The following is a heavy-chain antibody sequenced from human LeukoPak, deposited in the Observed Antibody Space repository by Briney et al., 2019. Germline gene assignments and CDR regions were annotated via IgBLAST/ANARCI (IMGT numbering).Heavy chain of an antibody. CDR1: GGSISSSNYY. D-gene: IGHD3-22*01. Sequence: SETLSLTCTVPGGSISSSNYYWAWIRQPPGKGLERIASIYYSGSTYYRPSLKSRITISVDTSKNQFSLKMTSVTAADTAVYYCAPGSISTGYYHYWGQGTLVTVSS. CDR3: APGSISTGYYHY. J-gene: IGHJ4*02. CDR2: IYYSGST. V-gene: IGHV4-39*01.